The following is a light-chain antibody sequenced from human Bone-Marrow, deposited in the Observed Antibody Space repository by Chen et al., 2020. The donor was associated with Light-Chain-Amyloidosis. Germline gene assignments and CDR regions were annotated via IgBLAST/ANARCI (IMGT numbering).Light chain of an antibody. CDR3: SSYTITNTLV. Sequence: QSALTQPASVSGSPGQSITISCNGTSSDVGGDNHVSWYQQHPDKAPKLMIYEVTNRPSWVPARFSGSKSDNTASLTISGLQTEDEADYFCSSYTITNTLVFGSGTSVTVL. J-gene: IGLJ1*01. V-gene: IGLV2-14*01. CDR2: EVT. CDR1: SSDVGGDNH.